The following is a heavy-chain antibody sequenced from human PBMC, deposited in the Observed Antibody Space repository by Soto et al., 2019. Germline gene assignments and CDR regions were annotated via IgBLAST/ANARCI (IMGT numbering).Heavy chain of an antibody. CDR1: GYTFTGYY. Sequence: ASVKVSCKASGYTFTGYYVHWVRQAPGHGLEWLGWIHLNSGGTNYAQSFQGRVTMTRDMSVSTVYMEMTGLSSDDTALYYCARGWGYFDSSGFPYLYAMDVWGQGTTVTVSS. V-gene: IGHV1-2*02. CDR3: ARGWGYFDSSGFPYLYAMDV. D-gene: IGHD3-22*01. CDR2: IHLNSGGT. J-gene: IGHJ6*02.